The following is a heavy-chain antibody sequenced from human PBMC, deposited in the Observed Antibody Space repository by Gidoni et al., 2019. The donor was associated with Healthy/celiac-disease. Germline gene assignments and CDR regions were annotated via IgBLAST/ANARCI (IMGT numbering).Heavy chain of an antibody. Sequence: QVKLVESGGGVVQPGRSLRLSCAASGFAFSSCGMHWVRQAPGTGLEWVAVIWYDGSNKYYADSGKGRFTISRDNSKNTLYLQMNSLRAEDTAVYYCARDRRPIVVVVAATGGWFDPWGQGTLVTVSS. CDR3: ARDRRPIVVVVAATGGWFDP. J-gene: IGHJ5*02. CDR2: IWYDGSNK. CDR1: GFAFSSCG. V-gene: IGHV3-33*01. D-gene: IGHD2-15*01.